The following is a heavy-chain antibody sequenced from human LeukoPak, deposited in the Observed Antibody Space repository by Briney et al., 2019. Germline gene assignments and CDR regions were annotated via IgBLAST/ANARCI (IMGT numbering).Heavy chain of an antibody. V-gene: IGHV4-59*01. D-gene: IGHD1-26*01. CDR1: GGSISSYY. CDR2: IYYSGST. CDR3: ARDRVGATTWLDY. Sequence: SETLSLTCTVSGGSISSYYWSWIRQPPGKGLEWIGYIYYSGSTNYNPSLKSRVTISVDTSKNQFSLKLSSVTAADTAVYYCARDRVGATTWLDYWGQGTLVTVSS. J-gene: IGHJ4*02.